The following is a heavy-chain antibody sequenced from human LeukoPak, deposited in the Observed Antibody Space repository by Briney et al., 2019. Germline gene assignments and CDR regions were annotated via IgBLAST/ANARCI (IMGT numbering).Heavy chain of an antibody. J-gene: IGHJ3*02. V-gene: IGHV3-30*18. Sequence: GGSLRLSCAASGFTFSSYGMHWVRQAPGKGLEGVAVISYDGSNKYYADCVKGRFTIPRDNSKNTLYLQMNSLRAEDTAVYYCAKGRFTIVTDAFDIWGQGTMVTVSS. CDR1: GFTFSSYG. D-gene: IGHD3-9*01. CDR2: ISYDGSNK. CDR3: AKGRFTIVTDAFDI.